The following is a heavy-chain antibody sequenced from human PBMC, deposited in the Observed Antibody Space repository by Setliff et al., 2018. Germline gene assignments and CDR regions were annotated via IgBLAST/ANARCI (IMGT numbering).Heavy chain of an antibody. D-gene: IGHD3-22*01. J-gene: IGHJ4*02. Sequence: GGSPRLSCAASGFTFSSYPMHWVRQAPGKGLEWVSSIRSSTTYIYYADSVKGRFTFSRDNAKNSLFLQMNSLRAEDTAVYYCARDDSGGYDFWGQGTLVTVSS. CDR2: IRSSTTYI. CDR1: GFTFSSYP. V-gene: IGHV3-21*04. CDR3: ARDDSGGYDF.